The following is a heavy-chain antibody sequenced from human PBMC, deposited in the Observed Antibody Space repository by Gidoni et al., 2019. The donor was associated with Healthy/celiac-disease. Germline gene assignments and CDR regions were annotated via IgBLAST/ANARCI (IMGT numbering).Heavy chain of an antibody. CDR1: GYNCTYRY. CDR3: ARGDVDTAMVFDY. D-gene: IGHD5-18*01. Sequence: QMQLVQSGAEVKKTGSSVKVSCKASGYNCTYRYLHWVRQAPGQALEWMGWITPFNGNTNYAQKFQDRVTITRDRSMSTAYMELSSLRSEDTAMYYCARGDVDTAMVFDYWGQGTLVTVSS. J-gene: IGHJ4*02. CDR2: ITPFNGNT. V-gene: IGHV1-45*02.